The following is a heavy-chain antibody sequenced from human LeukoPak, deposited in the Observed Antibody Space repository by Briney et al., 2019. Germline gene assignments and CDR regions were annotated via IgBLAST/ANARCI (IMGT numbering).Heavy chain of an antibody. J-gene: IGHJ5*02. CDR3: ARYHCSSTSCYGNWFDP. CDR2: IYYSGST. CDR1: GGSISSSSYY. D-gene: IGHD2-2*01. Sequence: PSETLSLTCTVSGGSISSSSYYWGWIRQPPGKGLEWIGSIYYSGSTYYNPSLKSRVTISVDTSKNQFSLKLSSVTAADTAVYYCARYHCSSTSCYGNWFDPWGQGTLVTVSS. V-gene: IGHV4-39*07.